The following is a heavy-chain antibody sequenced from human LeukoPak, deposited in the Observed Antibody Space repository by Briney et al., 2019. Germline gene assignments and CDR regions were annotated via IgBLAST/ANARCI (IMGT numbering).Heavy chain of an antibody. Sequence: PGGSLRLSCAASGFTFSTYGMHWVRQAPGKGLERVTFIRCDGSNKYYAESVKGRFTISRDNSKNTLYLQMNSLRAEDTAVYYCAKDIGNYGSFFDYWGQGTLVTVSS. D-gene: IGHD1-7*01. J-gene: IGHJ4*02. CDR3: AKDIGNYGSFFDY. CDR2: IRCDGSNK. CDR1: GFTFSTYG. V-gene: IGHV3-30*02.